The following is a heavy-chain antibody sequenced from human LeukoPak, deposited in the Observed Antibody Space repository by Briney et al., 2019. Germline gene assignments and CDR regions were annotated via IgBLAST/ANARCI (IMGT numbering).Heavy chain of an antibody. D-gene: IGHD4-11*01. CDR3: AKDAQRGFDYSNSLEY. CDR1: GFTYSHYG. J-gene: IGHJ4*02. V-gene: IGHV3-33*06. Sequence: GGSLRLSCAASGFTYSHYGMHGVRQAPGKGLEWVAVIWSDRTEKYYADAVKGRFTISRDNSRNTLYLQMNSLRGEDTAVYYCAKDAQRGFDYSNSLEYWGQGTLVTVSS. CDR2: IWSDRTEK.